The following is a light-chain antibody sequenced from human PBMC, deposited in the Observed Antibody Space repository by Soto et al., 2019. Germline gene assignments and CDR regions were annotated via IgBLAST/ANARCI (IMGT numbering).Light chain of an antibody. V-gene: IGKV3-20*01. CDR1: QTVNNNY. J-gene: IGKJ2*01. Sequence: EVVLTQSPGTLSLSPGERATLSCRASQTVNNNYFAWYQQKPGQAPRLLIFGSSDRATGIPDRFSGSGSGTDFTLTLSKLGPEDFAVYYCQQYGSSPPYTFGQGTKLEIK. CDR2: GSS. CDR3: QQYGSSPPYT.